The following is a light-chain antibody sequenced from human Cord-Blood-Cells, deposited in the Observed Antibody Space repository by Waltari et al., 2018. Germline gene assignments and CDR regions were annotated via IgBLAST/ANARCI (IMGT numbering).Light chain of an antibody. Sequence: SSELTQDPAVSVALGQTVRITCQGDSLRSYYASWYQHKPGQAPVLVSYGKNNRPSGIPDRCSGSSSGNTASLTSTGAQAEDEADYYCNSRDSSGNRWVFGGGTKLTVL. V-gene: IGLV3-19*01. CDR3: NSRDSSGNRWV. CDR2: GKN. CDR1: SLRSYY. J-gene: IGLJ3*02.